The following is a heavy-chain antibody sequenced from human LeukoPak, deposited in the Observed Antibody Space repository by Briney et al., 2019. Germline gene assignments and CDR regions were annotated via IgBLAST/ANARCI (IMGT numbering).Heavy chain of an antibody. CDR1: GYTFTSYG. D-gene: IGHD5-18*01. CDR2: ISAYNGNT. CDR3: AREPTAMASYNWFDP. J-gene: IGHJ5*02. V-gene: IGHV1-18*04. Sequence: GASVKVSCKASGYTFTSYGISWVRQAPGQGLEWMGWISAYNGNTNYAQKLQGRVTMTTDTSTSTAYMELRSLRSDDTAVYYCAREPTAMASYNWFDPWGQGTLVTVSS.